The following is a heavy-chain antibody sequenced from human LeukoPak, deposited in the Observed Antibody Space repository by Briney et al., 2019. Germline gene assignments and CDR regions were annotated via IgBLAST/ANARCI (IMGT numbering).Heavy chain of an antibody. D-gene: IGHD3-22*01. V-gene: IGHV1-69*13. Sequence: SVKVSCKASGGTFRSYAISWVRQAPGQGLEWMGGIIPIFGTANYAQKFQGRVTITADESTSTAYMELSSLRSEDTAVYYCARAYYDSSGYLPGEIDAFDIWGQGTMVTVSS. CDR2: IIPIFGTA. CDR1: GGTFRSYA. CDR3: ARAYYDSSGYLPGEIDAFDI. J-gene: IGHJ3*02.